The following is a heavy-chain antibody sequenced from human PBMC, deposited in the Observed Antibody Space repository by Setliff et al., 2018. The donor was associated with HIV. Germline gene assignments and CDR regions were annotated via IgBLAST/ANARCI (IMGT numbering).Heavy chain of an antibody. Sequence: GGSLRLSCAASRFTFSNHWMTWVRQAPGKGLEWVANINPDGSAKIYLDSVRGRFTISRDNAKNSLSLQMNSLRAEDTALYYCARVGATDEAFGMWGQGTMVTVSS. CDR2: INPDGSAK. J-gene: IGHJ3*02. V-gene: IGHV3-7*01. CDR1: RFTFSNHW. CDR3: ARVGATDEAFGM.